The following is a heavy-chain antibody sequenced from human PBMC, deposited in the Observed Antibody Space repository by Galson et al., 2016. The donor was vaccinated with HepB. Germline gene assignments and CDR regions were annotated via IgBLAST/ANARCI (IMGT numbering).Heavy chain of an antibody. Sequence: SLRLSCATSGFPFTNHWMHWVRPAPGEGLAWVPNIYQGGGEKYYVDPVKGRITISRDNSKNSLYLQMNSLRAEDPAVHYCSTRRRWGQGTLVTVSS. CDR3: STRRR. V-gene: IGHV3-7*03. CDR1: GFPFTNHW. J-gene: IGHJ4*02. CDR2: IYQGGGEK.